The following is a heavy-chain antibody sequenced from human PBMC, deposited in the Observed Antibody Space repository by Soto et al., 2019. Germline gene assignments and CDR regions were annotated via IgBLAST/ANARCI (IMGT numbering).Heavy chain of an antibody. D-gene: IGHD3-3*01. CDR1: GGSFSGYY. J-gene: IGHJ4*02. Sequence: QVQLQQWGAGLLKPSETLSLTCAVYGGSFSGYYWSWIRQPPGKGLEWIGEINHSGSTNYNPSLKSRVTISVDTSKNHFSLKLSSVTAADTAVYYCARGRHDFWSGYYYGATFDYWGQGTLVTVSS. CDR3: ARGRHDFWSGYYYGATFDY. V-gene: IGHV4-34*01. CDR2: INHSGST.